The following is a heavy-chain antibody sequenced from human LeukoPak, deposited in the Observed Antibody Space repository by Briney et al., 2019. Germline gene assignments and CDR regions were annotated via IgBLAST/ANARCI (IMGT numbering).Heavy chain of an antibody. D-gene: IGHD3-22*01. CDR1: GYTFTSYG. CDR3: ARAPPPITMIVVVTDYYYGMDV. CDR2: ISAYNGNT. V-gene: IGHV1-18*01. J-gene: IGHJ6*02. Sequence: ASVKVSCKASGYTFTSYGISWVRQAPGQGLEWIGWISAYNGNTNYAQKLQGRVTMTTDTSTSTAYMELRSLRSDDTAVYYCARAPPPITMIVVVTDYYYGMDVWGQGTTVTVS.